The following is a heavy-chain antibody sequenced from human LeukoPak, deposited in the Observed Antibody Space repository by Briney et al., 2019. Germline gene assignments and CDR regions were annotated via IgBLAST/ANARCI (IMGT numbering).Heavy chain of an antibody. J-gene: IGHJ4*02. Sequence: GGTLRLSCAASGFTFSSYGMHWVRQAPGKGLEWVAFIRYDGSNKYYADSVKGRFTISRDNSKNTLYLQMNSLRAEDTAVYYCARGEYGSGSYHIDYWGQGTLVTVSS. CDR2: IRYDGSNK. D-gene: IGHD3-10*01. CDR1: GFTFSSYG. CDR3: ARGEYGSGSYHIDY. V-gene: IGHV3-30*02.